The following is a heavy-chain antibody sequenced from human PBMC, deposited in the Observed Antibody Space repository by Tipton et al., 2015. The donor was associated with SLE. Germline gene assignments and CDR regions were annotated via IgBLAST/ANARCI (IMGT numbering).Heavy chain of an antibody. CDR1: GGSFSGYY. CDR2: INHSGST. Sequence: TLSLTCAVYGGSFSGYYWSWIRQPPGKGLEWIGEINHSGSTNYNPSLKSRVTISVDTSKKQFSLKLSSVTAADTAVYYCARRGDYVWGTYPHAFDIWGQGTMVTVSS. D-gene: IGHD3-16*02. V-gene: IGHV4-34*01. CDR3: ARRGDYVWGTYPHAFDI. J-gene: IGHJ3*02.